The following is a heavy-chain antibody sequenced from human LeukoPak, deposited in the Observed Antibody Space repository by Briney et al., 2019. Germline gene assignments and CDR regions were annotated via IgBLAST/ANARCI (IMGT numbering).Heavy chain of an antibody. CDR1: GYTFTSYG. D-gene: IGHD4-17*01. V-gene: IGHV1-18*01. CDR2: ISAYNGNT. CDR3: ARDALYGDYGHAFDI. J-gene: IGHJ3*02. Sequence: ASVKVSCKASGYTFTSYGISWVRQAPGQGLEWMGWISAYNGNTNYAQKLQGRVTMTTDTSTSTAYMELRSLRSDDTAVYYCARDALYGDYGHAFDIWGQGTMATVSS.